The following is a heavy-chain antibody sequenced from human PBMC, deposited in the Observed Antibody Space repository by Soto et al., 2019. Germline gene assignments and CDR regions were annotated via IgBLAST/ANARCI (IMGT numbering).Heavy chain of an antibody. V-gene: IGHV3-53*02. CDR3: ATGGSKRVRGAIVEVFHLEF. D-gene: IGHD3-10*01. J-gene: IGHJ4*02. CDR1: GFTVTRNY. CDR2: IHTGGKT. Sequence: QLVESGGGLIQPGGSLRLSCAASGFTVTRNYMTWVRLTPGKGLECVSTIHTGGKTYYTDSVKGRFPVSRDESKNTLHLQMNTLRVEDTAVYYCATGGSKRVRGAIVEVFHLEFWGRGTVVTVSS.